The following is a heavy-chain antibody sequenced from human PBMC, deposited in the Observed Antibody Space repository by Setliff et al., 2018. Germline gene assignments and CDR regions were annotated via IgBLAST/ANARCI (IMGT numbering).Heavy chain of an antibody. J-gene: IGHJ4*02. Sequence: SETLSLTCTVSGGSVSPYFWSWIRQPPGKGLEWIGYIYHNGNTNYNPSLKSRVTVSLDTSKNQFSPKLTSMTAADTAVYYCARINFYVPNGYYYASDFWGQGTLVTVSS. D-gene: IGHD3-22*01. V-gene: IGHV4-59*02. CDR2: IYHNGNT. CDR1: GGSVSPYF. CDR3: ARINFYVPNGYYYASDF.